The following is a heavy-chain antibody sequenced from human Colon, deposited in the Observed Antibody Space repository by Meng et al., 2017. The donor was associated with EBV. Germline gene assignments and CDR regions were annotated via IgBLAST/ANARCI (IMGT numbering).Heavy chain of an antibody. J-gene: IGHJ4*02. D-gene: IGHD3-22*01. CDR2: TSHSGST. CDR1: GGSISRSDW. CDR3: ASSDYYRSDY. V-gene: IGHV4-4*02. Sequence: QVQLQESGPGLVKPSGTLSLTCAVSGGSISRSDWWSWVRQPPGKGLEWIGETSHSGSTDYSPSLKSRVTISLDKSKNQLSLKLNSVTAADTAVYYCASSDYYRSDYWGQGTLFTVS.